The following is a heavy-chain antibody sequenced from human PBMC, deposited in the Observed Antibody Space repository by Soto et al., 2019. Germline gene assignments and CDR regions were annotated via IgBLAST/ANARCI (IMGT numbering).Heavy chain of an antibody. Sequence: EVQLMESGGGLVQPGRSLRPSCAASGFTFDDYAMHWVRQAPGKGLEWVSGISWNSGNIDYADSVKGRVTISRDNARNSLYLQMNSLRPEDTALYYCAKDLKGLGAFDIWGQGAMVTVSS. CDR1: GFTFDDYA. V-gene: IGHV3-9*01. CDR3: AKDLKGLGAFDI. J-gene: IGHJ3*02. CDR2: ISWNSGNI.